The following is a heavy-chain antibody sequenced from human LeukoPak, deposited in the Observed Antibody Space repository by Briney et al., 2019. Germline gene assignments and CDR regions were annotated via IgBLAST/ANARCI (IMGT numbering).Heavy chain of an antibody. J-gene: IGHJ4*02. CDR2: ISGSGGST. CDR3: AKGLNYESSAAFDY. Sequence: GGSLRLSCTASGFAFSSYAMTWVRQAPGKGLEWVSGISGSGGSTYYADSVKGRFTISRDNSRNTLYLQMNCLRAADTAVYYCAKGLNYESSAAFDYWGQGTLVTVSS. V-gene: IGHV3-23*01. D-gene: IGHD3-22*01. CDR1: GFAFSSYA.